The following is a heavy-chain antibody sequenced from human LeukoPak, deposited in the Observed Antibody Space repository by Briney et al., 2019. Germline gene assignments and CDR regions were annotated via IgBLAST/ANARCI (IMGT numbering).Heavy chain of an antibody. CDR2: IYYSGST. V-gene: IGHV4-39*01. CDR3: ARQGDPYNWFGP. CDR1: GGSIRSSSYY. J-gene: IGHJ5*02. Sequence: SETLSLTCTVSGGSIRSSSYYWGWIRQPPGKGLEWIGTIYYSGSTYFNPSLKSRVTISVDTSQNQFSLKVSSVTAADTAVYYCARQGDPYNWFGPWGQGTLVTVSS.